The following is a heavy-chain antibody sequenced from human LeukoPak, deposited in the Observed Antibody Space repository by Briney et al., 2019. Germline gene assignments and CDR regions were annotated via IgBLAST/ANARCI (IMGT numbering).Heavy chain of an antibody. V-gene: IGHV1-18*01. CDR1: GYTFTSYV. CDR2: ISAYSSNS. CDR3: AREVGVATINYNYGMDV. J-gene: IGHJ6*02. D-gene: IGHD5-12*01. Sequence: ASVKVSCKASGYTFTSYVISWVRQAPGQGLEWMGWISAYSSNSNYAQKLQGRVTMTTDTSTSTAYMELRSLRSDDTAVYYCAREVGVATINYNYGMDVWGQGTTVTVSS.